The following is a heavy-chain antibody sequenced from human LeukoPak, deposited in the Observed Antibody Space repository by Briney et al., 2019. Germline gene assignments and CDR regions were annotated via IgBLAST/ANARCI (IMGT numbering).Heavy chain of an antibody. CDR3: ARRGITMTGLALLNAFDI. Sequence: PSETLSLTCTVSGGSISSSSYYWGWIRQPPGKGLEWIGSIYYSGSTYYNPSLKSRVTISVDTSKNQFSLKLSSVTAADTAVYYCARRGITMTGLALLNAFDIWGQGTMVTVSS. CDR2: IYYSGST. J-gene: IGHJ3*02. V-gene: IGHV4-39*01. CDR1: GGSISSSSYY. D-gene: IGHD3-22*01.